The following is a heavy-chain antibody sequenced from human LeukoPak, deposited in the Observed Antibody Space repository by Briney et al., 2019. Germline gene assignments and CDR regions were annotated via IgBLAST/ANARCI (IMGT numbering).Heavy chain of an antibody. J-gene: IGHJ3*02. CDR2: ISSSSSYI. V-gene: IGHV3-21*01. Sequence: PGGSLRLSCAAPGSTFSSYSMNWVRQAPGKGLEWVSSISSSSSYIYYADSVKGRFTISRDNAKNSLYLQMNSLRAEDTAVYYCARALRFLEWLFQPYDAFDIWGQGTMVTVSS. D-gene: IGHD3-3*01. CDR1: GSTFSSYS. CDR3: ARALRFLEWLFQPYDAFDI.